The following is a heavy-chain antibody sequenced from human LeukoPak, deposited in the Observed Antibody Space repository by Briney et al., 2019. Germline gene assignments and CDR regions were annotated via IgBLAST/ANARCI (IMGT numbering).Heavy chain of an antibody. CDR3: ASYCSGGSCDAFDI. CDR2: INHSGST. CDR1: GGSFSGYY. J-gene: IGHJ3*02. Sequence: SETLSLTCAVYGGSFSGYYWSWIRQPPGKGLEWIGEINHSGSTNYNPSLKSRVTISVDTSKNQLSLKLSSVTAADTAVYYCASYCSGGSCDAFDIWGQGTMVTVSS. D-gene: IGHD2-15*01. V-gene: IGHV4-34*01.